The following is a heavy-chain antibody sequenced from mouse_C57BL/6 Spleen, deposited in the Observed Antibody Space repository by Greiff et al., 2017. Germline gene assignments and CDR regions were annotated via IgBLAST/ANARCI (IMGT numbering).Heavy chain of an antibody. D-gene: IGHD1-1*01. CDR3: AREMDSYGSSYGYFDV. CDR2: INPSNGGT. V-gene: IGHV1-53*01. J-gene: IGHJ1*03. CDR1: GYTFTSYW. Sequence: QVQLQQPGTELVKPGASVKLSCKASGYTFTSYWMHWVKQRPGQGLEWIGNINPSNGGTNYNEKFKSKATLTVDKSSSTAYMQLSSLTSEDSAVYYWAREMDSYGSSYGYFDVWGTGTTVTVSS.